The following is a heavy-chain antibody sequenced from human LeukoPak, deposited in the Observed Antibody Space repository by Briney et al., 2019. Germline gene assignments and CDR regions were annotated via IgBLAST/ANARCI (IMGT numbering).Heavy chain of an antibody. V-gene: IGHV4-59*01. CDR3: AKGGSTNFYYGDV. J-gene: IGHJ6*02. CDR2: IYDSGST. D-gene: IGHD2/OR15-2a*01. CDR1: GGSMTNLY. Sequence: SETLSLTCSVSGGSMTNLYWTCIRQPPGKGLEWIGDIYDSGSTRYNTSLESRVTISVDTSKNQFSLKLSSVTAADTAVYYCAKGGSTNFYYGDVWGQGTTVTVSS.